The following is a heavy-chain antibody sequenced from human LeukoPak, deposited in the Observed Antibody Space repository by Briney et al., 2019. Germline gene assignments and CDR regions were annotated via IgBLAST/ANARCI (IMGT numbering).Heavy chain of an antibody. Sequence: PSETLSLTCSVSGGSISSYYWSWIRQPPGKGLEWIGEIHRSGSTNYNPSLQSRVTISLDTSKNQFSLNLRSVTAADTAVYYCAREGTYTSTSYFFDYWGQGAPVTVSS. D-gene: IGHD6-13*01. J-gene: IGHJ4*02. CDR1: GGSISSYY. CDR3: AREGTYTSTSYFFDY. V-gene: IGHV4-34*01. CDR2: IHRSGST.